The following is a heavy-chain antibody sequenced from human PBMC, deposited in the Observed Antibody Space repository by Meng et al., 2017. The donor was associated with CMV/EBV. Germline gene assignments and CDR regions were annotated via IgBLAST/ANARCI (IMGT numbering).Heavy chain of an antibody. CDR2: INPNSGGT. D-gene: IGHD3-22*01. V-gene: IGHV1-2*02. CDR3: ARELSGSYDSSEPRWFDP. Sequence: ASVKVSCKASGYTFTGYYMHWVRQAPGQGLEWMGWINPNSGGTNYAQKFQGRVTMTRDTSISTAYMELSRLRSDDTAVYYCARELSGSYDSSEPRWFDPWGQGTLVTVSS. CDR1: GYTFTGYY. J-gene: IGHJ5*02.